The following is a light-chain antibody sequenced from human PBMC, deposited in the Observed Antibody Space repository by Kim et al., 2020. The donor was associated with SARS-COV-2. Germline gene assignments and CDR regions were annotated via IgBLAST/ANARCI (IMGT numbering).Light chain of an antibody. Sequence: VSPGQTACNHCSVDKLGDKFACWYQQKPGQSPVLVIYQDSKRPSGIPERFSGSNSGNTATLTISGTQAMDEADYYCQAWDSSTGGVFGTGTKVTVL. CDR1: KLGDKF. CDR2: QDS. V-gene: IGLV3-1*01. CDR3: QAWDSSTGGV. J-gene: IGLJ1*01.